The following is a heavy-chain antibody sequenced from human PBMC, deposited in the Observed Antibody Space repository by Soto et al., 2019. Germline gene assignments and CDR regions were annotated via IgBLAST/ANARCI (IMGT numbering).Heavy chain of an antibody. D-gene: IGHD3-22*01. V-gene: IGHV3-48*01. J-gene: IGHJ4*02. CDR3: ARGADYYDSSGLSY. Sequence: EVQLVESGGGLVQPGGSLRLSCAASGFTFSSYSMNWVRQAPGKGLEWVSYISSSSSTIYYADSVKGRFTISRDNAKNSRYLQMNSLRAEDTAVYYCARGADYYDSSGLSYWGQGTLVTVSS. CDR1: GFTFSSYS. CDR2: ISSSSSTI.